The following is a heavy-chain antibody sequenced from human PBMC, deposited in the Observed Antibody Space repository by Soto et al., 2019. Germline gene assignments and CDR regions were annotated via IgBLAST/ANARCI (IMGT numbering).Heavy chain of an antibody. CDR3: ARDLAGIVTGRGAFGI. Sequence: QVQLQESGQGLVKPSQTLSLTCTGSGGSIRHDHFYWSYLRQRPAKGLEWIGYISYSGDTFYHPSLQSRVGISVVPSNNQVSLPLTSGTAADTAVYYCARDLAGIVTGRGAFGIWGRGTLVTVSS. CDR1: GGSIRHDHFY. V-gene: IGHV4-31*03. J-gene: IGHJ3*02. CDR2: ISYSGDT. D-gene: IGHD3-9*01.